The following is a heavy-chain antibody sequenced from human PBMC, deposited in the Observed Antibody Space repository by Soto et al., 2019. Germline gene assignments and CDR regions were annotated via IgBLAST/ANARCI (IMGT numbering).Heavy chain of an antibody. V-gene: IGHV3-11*01. Sequence: PGGSLRLSCAASGFTFSDYYMTWIRQAPGKGLEWVSYISSSGTGIYCADSVKGRFTISRDNGKNSLYLQMSSLRVEDTAVYYCARAYSDAFDIWGQGTMVTVSS. J-gene: IGHJ3*02. CDR2: ISSSGTGI. D-gene: IGHD2-15*01. CDR3: ARAYSDAFDI. CDR1: GFTFSDYY.